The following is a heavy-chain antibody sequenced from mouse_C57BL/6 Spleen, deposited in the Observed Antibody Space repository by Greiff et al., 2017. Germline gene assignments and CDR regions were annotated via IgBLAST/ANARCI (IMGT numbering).Heavy chain of an antibody. D-gene: IGHD2-3*01. J-gene: IGHJ1*03. CDR1: GYTFTSYW. CDR3: ARRGGYCGYWYFGG. CDR2: IDPSDSYT. Sequence: QVQLQQPGAELVKPGASVKLSCKASGYTFTSYWMQWVKQRPGQGLEWIGEIDPSDSYTNYNQKFKGKATLTVDTSSSTAYMQLSSLTSEDSAVYYGARRGGYCGYWYFGGWGTGTTVTVAT. V-gene: IGHV1-50*01.